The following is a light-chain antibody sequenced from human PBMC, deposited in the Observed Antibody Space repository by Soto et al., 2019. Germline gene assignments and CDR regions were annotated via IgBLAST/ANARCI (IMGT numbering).Light chain of an antibody. J-gene: IGLJ2*01. CDR3: SSYTSSNTLA. CDR1: SSDVGGYNY. CDR2: EVS. Sequence: QSVLTQPASVSGSPGQSITISCTGTSSDVGGYNYVSWYQQHPGKAPKLMICEVSNRPSGVSNRFSGSKSGNTASLIISGLQAEDEADYYCSSYTSSNTLAFGGGTKLTVL. V-gene: IGLV2-14*01.